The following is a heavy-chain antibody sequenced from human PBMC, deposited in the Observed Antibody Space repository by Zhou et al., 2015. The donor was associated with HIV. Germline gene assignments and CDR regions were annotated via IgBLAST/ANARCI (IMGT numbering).Heavy chain of an antibody. CDR3: ARDRSNGGYFDY. Sequence: QVQLVQSGAEVKKPGSSVKVSCKASGGTFSSYTISWVRQAPGQGLEWMGRIIPILGIANYAQKFQGRVTITADKSTSTAYMELSSLRSEDTAVYYCARDRSNGGYFDYWGQGTLVTVSS. CDR2: IIPILGIA. J-gene: IGHJ4*02. D-gene: IGHD3-16*01. CDR1: GGTFSSYT. V-gene: IGHV1-69*08.